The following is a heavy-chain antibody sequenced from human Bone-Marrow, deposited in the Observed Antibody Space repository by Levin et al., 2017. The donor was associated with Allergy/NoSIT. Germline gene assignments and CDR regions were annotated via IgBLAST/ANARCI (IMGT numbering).Heavy chain of an antibody. CDR1: GGSVSSGSYY. V-gene: IGHV4-61*01. CDR3: ARGGDYDFWSGYPQGWFDP. D-gene: IGHD3-3*01. CDR2: IYYSGST. J-gene: IGHJ5*02. Sequence: LSQTLSLTCTVSGGSVSSGSYYWSWIRQPPGKGLEWIGYIYYSGSTNYNPSLKSRVTISVDTSKNQFSLKLSSVTAADTAVYYCARGGDYDFWSGYPQGWFDPWGQGTLVTVSS.